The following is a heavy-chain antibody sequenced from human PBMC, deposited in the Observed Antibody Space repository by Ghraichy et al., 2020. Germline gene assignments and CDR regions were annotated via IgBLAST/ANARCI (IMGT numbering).Heavy chain of an antibody. Sequence: SETLSLTCTVSGGSISSSTYYWGWIRQPPGKGLEWIGILYYNGSTYYSPSLKSRVTISVDTSKNQFSLKLSSVTAADTAVYYCAKTILTGTNRGYNDYWGQGTLVTVSS. CDR2: LYYNGST. D-gene: IGHD1-20*01. CDR1: GGSISSSTYY. V-gene: IGHV4-39*01. J-gene: IGHJ4*02. CDR3: AKTILTGTNRGYNDY.